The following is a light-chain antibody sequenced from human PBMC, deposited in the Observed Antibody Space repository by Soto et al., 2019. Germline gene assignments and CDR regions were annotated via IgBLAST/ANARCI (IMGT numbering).Light chain of an antibody. CDR2: GAT. CDR3: QQYGSSGT. CDR1: QSVSNNY. J-gene: IGKJ1*01. V-gene: IGKV3-20*01. Sequence: IVFTQSPCTLSLSPGERATLSCRASQSVSNNYLAWYQQKPGQAPRLLIYGATNRATGIPGRFSGSGSGTDFTLTISRLEPEDVAVYYCQQYGSSGTFGQGTKVDIK.